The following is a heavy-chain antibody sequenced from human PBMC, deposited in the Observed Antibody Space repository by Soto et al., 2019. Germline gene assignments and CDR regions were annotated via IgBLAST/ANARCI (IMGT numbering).Heavy chain of an antibody. J-gene: IGHJ4*02. CDR2: ISGHGDAT. Sequence: GGSLRLSCAASGFPFTGYAMSWVRQAPGKGLEWVSAISGHGDATFYADSVKGRFTISRDNSKNTLYLHMNSLRAEDTALYYCANSRVSMVRGLIIIPNYWGQGTLVTVS. D-gene: IGHD3-10*01. V-gene: IGHV3-23*01. CDR1: GFPFTGYA. CDR3: ANSRVSMVRGLIIIPNY.